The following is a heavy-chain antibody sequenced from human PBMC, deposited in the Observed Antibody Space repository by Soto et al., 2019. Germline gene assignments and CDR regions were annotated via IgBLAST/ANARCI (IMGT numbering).Heavy chain of an antibody. CDR2: IYYSGST. V-gene: IGHV4-61*01. D-gene: IGHD6-13*01. CDR1: GGSVSSGSYY. J-gene: IGHJ5*02. CDR3: AREPPVAAAANLGWFDP. Sequence: SETLSLTCTVSGGSVSSGSYYWSWIRQPPGKGLEWIGYIYYSGSTNYNPSLKSRVTISVDTSKNQFSLKLSSVTAADTAVYYCAREPPVAAAANLGWFDPWGQGTLVTVSS.